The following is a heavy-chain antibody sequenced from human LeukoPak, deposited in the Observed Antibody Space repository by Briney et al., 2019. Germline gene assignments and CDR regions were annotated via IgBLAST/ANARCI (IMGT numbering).Heavy chain of an antibody. D-gene: IGHD3-10*01. CDR2: MNPNSGNT. V-gene: IGHV1-8*01. J-gene: IGHJ6*03. Sequence: ALVKVSCKASGYTFTSYDIKWVRQATGQGLEWMGWMNPNSGNTGYAQKFQGRVTMTRNTSISTAYMELSSLRSEDTAVYYCARSYGSGSYFSYYYYYYYMDVWGKGTTVTISS. CDR1: GYTFTSYD. CDR3: ARSYGSGSYFSYYYYYYYMDV.